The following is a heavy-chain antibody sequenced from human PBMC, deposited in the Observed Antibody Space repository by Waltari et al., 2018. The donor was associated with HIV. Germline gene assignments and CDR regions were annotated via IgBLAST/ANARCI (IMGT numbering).Heavy chain of an antibody. D-gene: IGHD3-9*01. CDR2: IYSSGST. CDR3: ARDLLTGYYNWFDP. Sequence: EVQLVESGGGLIQPGGSLRLSCAASGFTVSSHYMSWVRQAPGQGLEWVSVIYSSGSTYYADSVKGRFTISRDNSKNTLYLQMNSLRAEDTAVYYCARDLLTGYYNWFDPWGQGTLVTVSS. CDR1: GFTVSSHY. J-gene: IGHJ5*02. V-gene: IGHV3-53*01.